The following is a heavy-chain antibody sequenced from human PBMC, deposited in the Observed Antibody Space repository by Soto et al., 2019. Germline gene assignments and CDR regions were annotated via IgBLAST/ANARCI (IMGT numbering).Heavy chain of an antibody. CDR1: GGSISSSSYY. CDR3: ARNVVVPAPAAFDI. V-gene: IGHV4-39*01. D-gene: IGHD2-2*01. Sequence: SETLSLTCTVSGGSISSSSYYWGWIRQPPGKGLEWIGSIYYSGNTYYNPSLKSRVTMSVDTSKNQFSLKLSSVTAADTAVYYCARNVVVPAPAAFDIWGQGTMVTVSS. CDR2: IYYSGNT. J-gene: IGHJ3*02.